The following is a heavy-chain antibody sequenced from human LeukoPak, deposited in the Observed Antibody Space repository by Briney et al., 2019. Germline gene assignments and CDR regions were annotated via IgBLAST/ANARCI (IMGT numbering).Heavy chain of an antibody. J-gene: IGHJ4*02. V-gene: IGHV4-59*01. CDR3: ARTREDSSGWYYFDY. Sequence: PSETLSLTCTVSGGSISSYYWSWIRQPPGKGLEWIGYIYYSGSTNYNPSLKSRVTISVDTSKNQFSLKLSSVTAADTAVYYCARTREDSSGWYYFDYWGQGPLVTVSA. D-gene: IGHD6-19*01. CDR1: GGSISSYY. CDR2: IYYSGST.